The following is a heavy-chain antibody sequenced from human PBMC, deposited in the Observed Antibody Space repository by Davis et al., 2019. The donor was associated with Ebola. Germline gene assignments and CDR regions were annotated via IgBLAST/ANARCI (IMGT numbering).Heavy chain of an antibody. Sequence: PGGSLRLSCVASTFTFTGYGMSWVRQAPGKGLEWVSGISHSGSKIYYADSVRGRFIVSRDNSKNTLYLQMNSLRAEDTAVYYCAKDDYYGSGSYDVLFYFNGTDVWGQGTTVTVSS. J-gene: IGHJ6*02. CDR3: AKDDYYGSGSYDVLFYFNGTDV. CDR2: ISHSGSKI. V-gene: IGHV3-23*01. D-gene: IGHD3-10*01. CDR1: TFTFTGYG.